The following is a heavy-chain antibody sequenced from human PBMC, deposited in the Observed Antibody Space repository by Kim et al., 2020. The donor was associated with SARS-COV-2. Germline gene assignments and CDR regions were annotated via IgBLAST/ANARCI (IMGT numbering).Heavy chain of an antibody. V-gene: IGHV1-46*01. D-gene: IGHD6-19*01. CDR1: GYTFTSYY. Sequence: ASVKVSCKASGYTFTSYYMHWVRQAPGQGLEWMGIINPSGGSTSYAQKFQGRVTMTRDTSTSTAYMELSSLRSEDTAVYYCARDLWNSGWSNGAFDVWGLGTMVTVSS. CDR2: INPSGGST. J-gene: IGHJ3*01. CDR3: ARDLWNSGWSNGAFDV.